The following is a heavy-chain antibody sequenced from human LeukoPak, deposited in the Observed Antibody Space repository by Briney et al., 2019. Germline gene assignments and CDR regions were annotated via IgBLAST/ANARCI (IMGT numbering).Heavy chain of an antibody. CDR3: ARGLTGSSSGAFDI. J-gene: IGHJ3*02. CDR1: GGSFSGYY. D-gene: IGHD6-6*01. V-gene: IGHV4-34*01. Sequence: SETVSLTCAVYGGSFSGYYWSWIRQPPGKGLEWIGEINHSGSTNYNPSLKSRVTISVDTSKNQFSLKLSSVTAADTAVYYCARGLTGSSSGAFDIWGQGTMVTVSS. CDR2: INHSGST.